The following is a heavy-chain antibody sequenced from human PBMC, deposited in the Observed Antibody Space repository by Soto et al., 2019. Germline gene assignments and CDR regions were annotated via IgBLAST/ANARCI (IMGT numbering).Heavy chain of an antibody. V-gene: IGHV1-18*01. D-gene: IGHD3-22*01. CDR1: GYTFTSYG. CDR3: ARSPYYYDSSGYYSLGVDY. CDR2: ISAYNGNT. Sequence: QVQLVQSGAEVKKPGASVKVSCKASGYTFTSYGISWVRQAPGQGLEWMGWISAYNGNTNYAQKLQGRVTMTTDTSTSTAYMELRSLRSDDTAVYYCARSPYYYDSSGYYSLGVDYWGQGTLVTVSS. J-gene: IGHJ4*02.